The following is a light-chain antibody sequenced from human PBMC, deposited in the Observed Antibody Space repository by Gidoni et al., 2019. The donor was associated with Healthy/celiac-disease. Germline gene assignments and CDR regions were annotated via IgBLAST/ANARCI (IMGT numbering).Light chain of an antibody. CDR2: AAS. V-gene: IGKV1-39*01. Sequence: DIQMTQSPSSLSASVGDRVTITCRASQSSSSYLNWYQQKPGKAPKLLIYAASSLQSGVTSMFSGSGSGTDFTLTSSSLQPEDFATYYCQQSYSLYTFGQGTKLEIK. J-gene: IGKJ2*01. CDR1: QSSSSY. CDR3: QQSYSLYT.